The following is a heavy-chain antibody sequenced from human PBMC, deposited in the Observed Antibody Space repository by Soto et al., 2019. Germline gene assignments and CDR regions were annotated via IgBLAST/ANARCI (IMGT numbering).Heavy chain of an antibody. CDR3: ARDLCSSTSCPHYYYGMDV. CDR1: GYTFTSYG. Sequence: QVQLVQSGAEVKKPGASVKVSCKASGYTFTSYGISWVRQAPGQGLEWMGWISAYNGNTNYAQKLQGRVTMTTDTSTSTAYMELRSLRSDDTAVYYCARDLCSSTSCPHYYYGMDVWGQGTTVTVSS. D-gene: IGHD2-2*01. CDR2: ISAYNGNT. V-gene: IGHV1-18*01. J-gene: IGHJ6*02.